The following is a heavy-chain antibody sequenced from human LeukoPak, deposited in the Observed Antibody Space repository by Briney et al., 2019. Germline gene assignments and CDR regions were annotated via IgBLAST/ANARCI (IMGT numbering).Heavy chain of an antibody. CDR1: GFTLSRYS. V-gene: IGHV3-21*01. CDR2: ISSSSSYI. J-gene: IGHJ4*02. CDR3: ASSGAPTGYFDY. Sequence: KPGGSLRLSCAASGFTLSRYSMKWVRQAPGKGLEWVSSISSSSSYIYYADSVKGRFTLSRDNAKNSLYLQMNSLRAEDTAVYYCASSGAPTGYFDYWGQGTLVTVSS. D-gene: IGHD3-10*01.